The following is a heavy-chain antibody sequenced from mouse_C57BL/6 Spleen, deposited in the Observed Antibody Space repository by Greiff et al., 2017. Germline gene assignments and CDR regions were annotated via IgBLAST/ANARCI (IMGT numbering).Heavy chain of an antibody. D-gene: IGHD1-1*01. CDR3: ARWVITTVVAGNYYAMDD. Sequence: QVQLQQPGAELVKPGASVKLSCKASGYTFTCYWMHWVKQRPGRGLEWIGRIDPNSGGTKYNEKFKSKATLTVDKPSSTAYMQLSSLTSEDSAVYYCARWVITTVVAGNYYAMDDWGQGTSVTVSS. J-gene: IGHJ4*01. CDR2: IDPNSGGT. CDR1: GYTFTCYW. V-gene: IGHV1-72*01.